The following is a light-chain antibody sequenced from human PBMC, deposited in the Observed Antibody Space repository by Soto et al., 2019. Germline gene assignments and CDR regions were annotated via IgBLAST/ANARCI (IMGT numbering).Light chain of an antibody. V-gene: IGLV1-44*01. Sequence: QSVLNQPPSASGIPGQIVTISCSGSYSNIGSNSVNWYQKLPGKAPKLLIYSDDQRPSGVPARFSASKAGTAASLAISGLQSEDEAEYYCAPWDDNLNGPVFGGGTKLTVL. CDR2: SDD. CDR3: APWDDNLNGPV. CDR1: YSNIGSNS. J-gene: IGLJ2*01.